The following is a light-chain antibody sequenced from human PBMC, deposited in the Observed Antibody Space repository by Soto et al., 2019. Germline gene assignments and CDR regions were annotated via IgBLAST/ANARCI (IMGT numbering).Light chain of an antibody. Sequence: QSVLTQPPSVSGAPGQRVTISCTGSSSNIGAGYDVHWYQQLPGTAPKLLIYGNSNRPSGVPDRFSGSQSGTSASLAITGLHAEDEADYYCQSYDISLSGYVFGTGTKLTVL. CDR1: SSNIGAGYD. CDR3: QSYDISLSGYV. J-gene: IGLJ1*01. V-gene: IGLV1-40*01. CDR2: GNS.